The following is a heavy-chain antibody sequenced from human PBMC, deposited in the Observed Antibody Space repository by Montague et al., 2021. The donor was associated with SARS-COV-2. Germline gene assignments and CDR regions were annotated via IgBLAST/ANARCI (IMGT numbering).Heavy chain of an antibody. CDR3: ARSYYDILTNYYDAFDI. CDR1: GFSLSTSGMR. D-gene: IGHD3-9*01. Sequence: PALVKPTQTLTLTCTLSGFSLSTSGMRSSWIRQPPGKALEWLARIDWDDDKFYSTSLKSRLTISTDTSKNQVVLTMTNMDPEDTATYYCARSYYDILTNYYDAFDIWGQGTMVTVSS. V-gene: IGHV2-70*04. J-gene: IGHJ3*02. CDR2: IDWDDDK.